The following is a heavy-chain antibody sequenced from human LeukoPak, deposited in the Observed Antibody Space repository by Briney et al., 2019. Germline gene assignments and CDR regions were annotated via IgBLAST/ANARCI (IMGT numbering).Heavy chain of an antibody. CDR3: ARDKPEVEWFRVYYYYGMDV. V-gene: IGHV3-48*02. J-gene: IGHJ6*02. Sequence: TGGSLRLSCAASGFTFSSYSMNWVRQAPGKGLEWVSYISNSSSTINYADSVKGRFTTSRDNAKNSLYLQMDSLRDGDTAVYYCARDKPEVEWFRVYYYYGMDVWGQGTTVSVSS. CDR1: GFTFSSYS. D-gene: IGHD3-3*01. CDR2: ISNSSSTI.